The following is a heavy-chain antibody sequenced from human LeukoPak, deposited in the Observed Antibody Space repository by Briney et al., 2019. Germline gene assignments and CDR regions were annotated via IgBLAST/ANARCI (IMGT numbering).Heavy chain of an antibody. V-gene: IGHV3-48*03. CDR1: GFTFSNFA. CDR3: ARDLMPYVDPEYFDH. J-gene: IGHJ4*02. CDR2: ISSGGATI. Sequence: GGSLRLSCEASGFTFSNFAMNWVRQAPGKGLEWISFISSGGATISYAESVRGRFTISRDNARNSLFLQMNSLRVEDTAVYYCARDLMPYVDPEYFDHWGQGTLVTVSS. D-gene: IGHD3-9*01.